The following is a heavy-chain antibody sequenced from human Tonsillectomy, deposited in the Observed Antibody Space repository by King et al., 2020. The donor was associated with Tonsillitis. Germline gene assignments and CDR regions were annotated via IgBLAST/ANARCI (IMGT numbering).Heavy chain of an antibody. CDR1: GFTFDDYA. V-gene: IGHV3-9*01. Sequence: VQLVESGGGLVQPGRSLRLSCAASGFTFDDYAMHWVRHAPGKGLEWVSGISWNSGSIGYADSVKGRFTISRDNAKNSLYLQMNSLRAEDTALYYCAKDFCSGGSCPANDYYYYMDVWGKGTTVTVSS. CDR2: ISWNSGSI. D-gene: IGHD2-15*01. J-gene: IGHJ6*03. CDR3: AKDFCSGGSCPANDYYYYMDV.